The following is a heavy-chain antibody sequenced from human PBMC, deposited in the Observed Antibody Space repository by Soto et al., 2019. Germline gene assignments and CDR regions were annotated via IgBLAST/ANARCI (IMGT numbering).Heavy chain of an antibody. CDR3: ARMWLKGYCSGGSCYTHEFDY. CDR2: IYYSGST. CDR1: GGSISSSSYY. J-gene: IGHJ4*02. Sequence: SETLSLTCTVSGGSISSSSYYWGWIRQPPGKGLEWIGSIYYSGSTYYNPSLKSPVTISVDTSKNQFSLKLSSVTAADTAVYYCARMWLKGYCSGGSCYTHEFDYWGQGTLVTVSS. D-gene: IGHD2-15*01. V-gene: IGHV4-39*01.